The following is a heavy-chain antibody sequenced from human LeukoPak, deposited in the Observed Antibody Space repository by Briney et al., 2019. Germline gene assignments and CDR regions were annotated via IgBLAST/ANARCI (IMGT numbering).Heavy chain of an antibody. Sequence: GASVKVSCKASGYTFTRYGISWVRQAPGQGLEWMGWISAYNGNTNYAQKLQGRVTMTADTSTSTAYMELRSLRSDDTAVYYCARDKPELGYCSGGSCLEMGYWGQGTLVTVSS. CDR3: ARDKPELGYCSGGSCLEMGY. J-gene: IGHJ4*02. V-gene: IGHV1-18*01. D-gene: IGHD2-15*01. CDR1: GYTFTRYG. CDR2: ISAYNGNT.